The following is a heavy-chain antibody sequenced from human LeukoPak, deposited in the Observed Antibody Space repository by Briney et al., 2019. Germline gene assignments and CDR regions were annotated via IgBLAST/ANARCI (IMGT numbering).Heavy chain of an antibody. CDR2: INPNSGGT. CDR1: GYTFTGYY. D-gene: IGHD6-13*01. CDR3: ARAATGNLWFDP. Sequence: ASVKVSCKSSGYTFTGYYMHWVRQAPGQGLEWMGWINPNSGGTNYAQKFQGRVTMTRDTSISTAYMELSRLRSDDTAVYYCARAATGNLWFDPWGQGTLVTVSS. J-gene: IGHJ5*02. V-gene: IGHV1-2*02.